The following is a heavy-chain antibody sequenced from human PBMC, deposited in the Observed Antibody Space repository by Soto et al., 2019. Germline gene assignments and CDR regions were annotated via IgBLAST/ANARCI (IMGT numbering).Heavy chain of an antibody. CDR2: IWYDGSNK. V-gene: IGHV3-33*01. J-gene: IGHJ4*02. CDR1: GFTFSSYG. Sequence: QVQLVESGGGVVQPGRSLRLSCAASGFTFSSYGMHWVRQAPGKGLEWVAVIWYDGSNKYYADSVKGRFTISRDKSKNTLYLQMNSLRAEDTAVYYCARDAPQFDYWGQGTLVTVSS. CDR3: ARDAPQFDY.